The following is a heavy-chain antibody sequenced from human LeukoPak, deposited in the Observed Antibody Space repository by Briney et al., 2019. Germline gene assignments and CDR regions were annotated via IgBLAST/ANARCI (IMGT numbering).Heavy chain of an antibody. CDR1: GFTVSSNY. J-gene: IGHJ4*02. CDR2: ISYDGSNK. Sequence: PGGSLRLSCAASGFTVSSNYMSWVRQAPGKGLEWVAVISYDGSNKYYADSVKGRFTISRDNSKNTLYLQMNSLRAEDTAVYYCARDNYYDSSGYDYWGQGTLVTVSS. V-gene: IGHV3-30-3*01. CDR3: ARDNYYDSSGYDY. D-gene: IGHD3-22*01.